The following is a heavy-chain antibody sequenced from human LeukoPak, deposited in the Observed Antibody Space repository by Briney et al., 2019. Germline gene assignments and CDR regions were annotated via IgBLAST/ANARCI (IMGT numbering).Heavy chain of an antibody. J-gene: IGHJ6*02. CDR2: ISGSGGRT. D-gene: IGHD2-2*01. V-gene: IGHV3-23*01. CDR3: AKFRMPTLGYCSSTSCYYYYGMDV. CDR1: GFTFSSYA. Sequence: TGGSLRLSCAASGFTFSSYAMSWVRQAPGKGLEWVSAISGSGGRTYYADSVKGRFPISRDNSKNTLYLQMNSLRAEDTAVYYCAKFRMPTLGYCSSTSCYYYYGMDVWGQGTTVTVSS.